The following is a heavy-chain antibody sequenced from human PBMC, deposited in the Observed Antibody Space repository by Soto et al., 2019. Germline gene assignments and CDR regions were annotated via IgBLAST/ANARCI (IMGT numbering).Heavy chain of an antibody. Sequence: GGSLRLSCAASGFTFDDYAMHWVRQAPGKGLEWVSGISWNSGSIGYADSVKGRFTISRDNAKNSLYLQMNSLRAEDTALYYCAKDIRSGYDFNVWDYWGQGTLVTVSS. CDR1: GFTFDDYA. V-gene: IGHV3-9*01. J-gene: IGHJ4*02. CDR3: AKDIRSGYDFNVWDY. CDR2: ISWNSGSI. D-gene: IGHD5-12*01.